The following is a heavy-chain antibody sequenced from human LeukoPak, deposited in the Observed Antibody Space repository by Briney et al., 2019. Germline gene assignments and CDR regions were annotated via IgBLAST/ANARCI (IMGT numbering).Heavy chain of an antibody. Sequence: GGSLRLSCAASGFTFSSYAMHWVRQAPGKGLEWVAVISYDGSNKYYADSVKGRFTISRDNSKNTLYLQMNSLRAEDTAVYYCAREGRSSSWYYFDYWGQGTLVTVSS. CDR1: GFTFSSYA. J-gene: IGHJ4*02. CDR2: ISYDGSNK. D-gene: IGHD6-13*01. CDR3: AREGRSSSWYYFDY. V-gene: IGHV3-30*04.